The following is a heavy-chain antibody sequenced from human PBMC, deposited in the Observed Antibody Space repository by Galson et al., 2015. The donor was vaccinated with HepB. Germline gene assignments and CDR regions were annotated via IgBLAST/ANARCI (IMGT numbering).Heavy chain of an antibody. CDR3: AKDANWGLHY. Sequence: SLRLSCAASGFSFRSNWMRWVRQAPGKGLEWVANINQDGSEKCYVDSVKDRFTISRDNANNSLYLQMDSLRAEDTAVYYCAKDANWGLHYWGQGTLVSVSS. CDR1: GFSFRSNW. CDR2: INQDGSEK. D-gene: IGHD7-27*01. V-gene: IGHV3-7*03. J-gene: IGHJ4*02.